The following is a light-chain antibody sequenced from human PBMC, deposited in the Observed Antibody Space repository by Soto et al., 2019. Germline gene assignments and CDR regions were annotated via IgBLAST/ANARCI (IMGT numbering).Light chain of an antibody. V-gene: IGKV3-20*01. J-gene: IGKJ4*01. CDR1: QSVTSNF. CDR3: HQYVS. CDR2: GAS. Sequence: EIVLTQSPGTLSLSPGERVTLSCRASQSVTSNFLGWYQQKPGQAPRLLIYGASTRATGIPDRFSGSGSGTDFALSVSRLEAEDFAIYYCHQYVSFGGGTKVEI.